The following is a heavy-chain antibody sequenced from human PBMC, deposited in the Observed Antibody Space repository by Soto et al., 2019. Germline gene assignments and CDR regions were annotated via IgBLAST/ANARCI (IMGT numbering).Heavy chain of an antibody. CDR2: IYYSGST. CDR1: QGSISRYY. CDR3: ARAKGSVGYSYDYYYYGMEV. Sequence: SETLSLTCTVSQGSISRYYWSSIRQPPGKGLEWIGYIYYSGSTNYNPSLKSRVTISVDTSKNQFSLKLSSVTAADTAVYYCARAKGSVGYSYDYYYYGMEVWGQGTTVT. J-gene: IGHJ6*02. V-gene: IGHV4-59*01. D-gene: IGHD5-18*01.